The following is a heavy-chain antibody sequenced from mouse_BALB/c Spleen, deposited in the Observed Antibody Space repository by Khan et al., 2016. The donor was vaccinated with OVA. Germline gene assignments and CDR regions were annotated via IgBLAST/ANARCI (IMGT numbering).Heavy chain of an antibody. V-gene: IGHV2-6-1*01. CDR3: ARETYYHYNIMDY. D-gene: IGHD2-10*01. Sequence: QVQLKESGPGLVAPSQSLSITCTTSGFSFTSYGVHWVRQPPGKGLEWLVVIWSDGSTTYNSALKSNLTICKDNFSHQAFLKMKSLTTNDTAVYFCARETYYHYNIMDYWGQGTSVTVSS. CDR2: IWSDGST. CDR1: GFSFTSYG. J-gene: IGHJ4*01.